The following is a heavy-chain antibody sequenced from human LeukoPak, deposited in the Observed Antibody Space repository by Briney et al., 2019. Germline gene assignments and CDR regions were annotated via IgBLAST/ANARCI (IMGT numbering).Heavy chain of an antibody. D-gene: IGHD2-15*01. CDR2: IYYSGST. CDR1: GGSISSSSYY. J-gene: IGHJ4*02. Sequence: PSETLSLTCTVSGGSISSSSYYWGWIRQPPGKGLVWIGSIYYSGSTYYNPSLKSRVTISVDTSKNQFSLKLSSVTAADTAVYYCAGPRIGGYFDYWGQGTLVTVSS. V-gene: IGHV4-39*01. CDR3: AGPRIGGYFDY.